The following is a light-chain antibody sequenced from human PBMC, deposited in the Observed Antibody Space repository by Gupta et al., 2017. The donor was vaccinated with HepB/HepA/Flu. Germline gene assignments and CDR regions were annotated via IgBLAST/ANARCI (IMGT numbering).Light chain of an antibody. Sequence: QSALTQPASVSGSPGQSLPISCTGTSSDVGGYNYVSWYQQHPGKAPKLMIYDVSNRPSGVSNRFSGAKSGNTASLTISGLQAEDEADYYCSAYTSSSTLVVFGGGTKLTVL. CDR1: SSDVGGYNY. V-gene: IGLV2-14*03. CDR2: DVS. CDR3: SAYTSSSTLVV. J-gene: IGLJ2*01.